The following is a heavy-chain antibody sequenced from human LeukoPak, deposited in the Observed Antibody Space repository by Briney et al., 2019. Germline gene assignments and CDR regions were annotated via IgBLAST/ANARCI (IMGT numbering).Heavy chain of an antibody. CDR2: IYTSGST. V-gene: IGHV4-4*07. J-gene: IGHJ6*02. Sequence: SETLSLTCTVSGGSISSYYWSWIRQPAGKGLEWIGRIYTSGSTNYNPSLKSRVTMSVDTSKNQFSLKLSSVTAADTAVYYCARTAINIAAAGTDYYYYGMDVWGQGTTVTVSS. D-gene: IGHD6-13*01. CDR1: GGSISSYY. CDR3: ARTAINIAAAGTDYYYYGMDV.